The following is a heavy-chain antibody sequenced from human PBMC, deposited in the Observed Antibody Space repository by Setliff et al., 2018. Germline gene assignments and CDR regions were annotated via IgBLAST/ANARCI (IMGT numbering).Heavy chain of an antibody. V-gene: IGHV3-23*03. Sequence: SLRLSCAASGFALNSYAMIWVRQAPGKGLEWVSVIYSGGRTTYYADSVEGRFTISRDSSKNTLYLQMNSLRAEDTSVYYCARDVFDFRTGQGGPWGQGTRVTVSS. CDR3: ARDVFDFRTGQGGP. CDR2: IYSGGRTT. CDR1: GFALNSYA. D-gene: IGHD3-3*01. J-gene: IGHJ5*02.